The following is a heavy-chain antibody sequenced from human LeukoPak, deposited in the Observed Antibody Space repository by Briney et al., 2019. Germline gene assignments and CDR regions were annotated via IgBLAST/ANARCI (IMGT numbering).Heavy chain of an antibody. J-gene: IGHJ4*02. D-gene: IGHD3-9*01. CDR3: ARHRPTSRYFDLSFEY. CDR2: IFYSGTT. V-gene: IGHV4-39*01. Sequence: SQTLSLTCTVSGDSSGITGYYCGWIRQPPGKGLEWIGSIFYSGTTFSNPSLTGRVTISIDRSNNQISLKLTSVTAADTAVYYCARHRPTSRYFDLSFEYWGQGNLVTVSS. CDR1: GDSSGITGYY.